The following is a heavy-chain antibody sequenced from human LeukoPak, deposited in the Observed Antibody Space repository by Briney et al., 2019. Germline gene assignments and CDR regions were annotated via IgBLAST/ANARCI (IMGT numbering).Heavy chain of an antibody. J-gene: IGHJ1*01. CDR1: VYSISSGYY. CDR2: MYHSGST. Sequence: SETLSLTCTVSVYSISSGYYWGWIRQPPGKGLEWIGSMYHSGSTYYNPALKSRVTISVDTSKNQFSLTLTSVTAADTAVYYCARAYGGNSQYFQYWGQGTLVTVSS. D-gene: IGHD4-23*01. V-gene: IGHV4-38-2*02. CDR3: ARAYGGNSQYFQY.